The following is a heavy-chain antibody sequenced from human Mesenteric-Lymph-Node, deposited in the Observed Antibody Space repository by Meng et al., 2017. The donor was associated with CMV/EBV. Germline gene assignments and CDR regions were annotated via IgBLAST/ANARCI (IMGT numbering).Heavy chain of an antibody. Sequence: SETLSLTCTVSGGSISSSSYYWGWIRQPPGKGLEWIGSIYYSGSTYYNPSLKSRVTISVDTSKNQFSLKLSSVTAADTAVYYCARLRYCSSTSCYAGSVWFDPWGQGTLVTVSS. CDR1: GGSISSSSYY. D-gene: IGHD2-2*01. J-gene: IGHJ5*02. CDR3: ARLRYCSSTSCYAGSVWFDP. V-gene: IGHV4-39*01. CDR2: IYYSGST.